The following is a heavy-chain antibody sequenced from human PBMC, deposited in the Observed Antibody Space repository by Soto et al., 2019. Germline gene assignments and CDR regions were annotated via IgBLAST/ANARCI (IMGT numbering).Heavy chain of an antibody. CDR3: ARAQVDCSSTSRYSIDYYYYMDV. J-gene: IGHJ6*03. CDR2: IYYSGST. CDR1: GGSISSGGYY. Sequence: SETLCLTCTVSGGSISSGGYYWSWIRQHPGKGLEWIGYIYYSGSTYYNPSLKSRVTISVDTSKNQFSLKLSSVTAADTAVYYCARAQVDCSSTSRYSIDYYYYMDVWGKGTTVTVSS. D-gene: IGHD2-2*01. V-gene: IGHV4-31*03.